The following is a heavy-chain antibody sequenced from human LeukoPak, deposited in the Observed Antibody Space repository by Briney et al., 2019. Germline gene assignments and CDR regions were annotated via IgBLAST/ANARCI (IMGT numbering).Heavy chain of an antibody. CDR3: ARESSYGYSIDY. D-gene: IGHD5-18*01. V-gene: IGHV4-4*07. CDR1: GGSISSYY. J-gene: IGHJ4*02. Sequence: SETLSLTCTASGGSISSYYWSWIRQPAGKGLEWIGRIYTSGSTNYNPSLKSRVTMSVDTSKNQFSLRLSSVTAADTAVYYCARESSYGYSIDYWGQGTLVTVSS. CDR2: IYTSGST.